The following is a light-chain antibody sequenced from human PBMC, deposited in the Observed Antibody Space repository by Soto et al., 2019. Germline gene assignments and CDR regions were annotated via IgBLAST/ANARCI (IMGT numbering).Light chain of an antibody. Sequence: SMRTQPASVSGSPGQSIAISCTRTSSDVGGYYYVSWYQQHPGKAPKLIIYEVSERPSGISNRFSASKSGNTASLTISGLRAEDEADYYCSSYTTSSTYVFGTGTKVTVL. CDR2: EVS. V-gene: IGLV2-14*01. CDR3: SSYTTSSTYV. J-gene: IGLJ1*01. CDR1: SSDVGGYYY.